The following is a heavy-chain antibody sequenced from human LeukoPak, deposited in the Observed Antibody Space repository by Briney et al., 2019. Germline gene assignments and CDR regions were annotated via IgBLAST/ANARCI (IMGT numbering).Heavy chain of an antibody. D-gene: IGHD3-10*01. V-gene: IGHV4-59*01. CDR1: GVSISGYY. Sequence: SETLSLTCTVSGVSISGYYWSWIRQPPGKGLEWIGYIYYSGSTNYNPSLKSRVTISVDTSKNQFSLKLRSVTAADTAVYYCARGGPLDYWGQGTLVTVSS. CDR3: ARGGPLDY. J-gene: IGHJ4*02. CDR2: IYYSGST.